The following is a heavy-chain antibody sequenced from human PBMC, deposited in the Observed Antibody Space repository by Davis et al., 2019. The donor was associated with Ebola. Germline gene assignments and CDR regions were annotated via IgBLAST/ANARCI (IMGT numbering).Heavy chain of an antibody. Sequence: GESLKISCKGSGYTFSRYWIGWLRQLPGKGLEWMGIIYAGDSDTRYSPSFQGQVTIAADKSINTAYLQWSSLKASDTAVYYCARCRSLGSYYYMDVWGNGTSVTVSS. D-gene: IGHD3-10*01. J-gene: IGHJ6*03. CDR1: GYTFSRYW. CDR3: ARCRSLGSYYYMDV. CDR2: IYAGDSDT. V-gene: IGHV5-51*06.